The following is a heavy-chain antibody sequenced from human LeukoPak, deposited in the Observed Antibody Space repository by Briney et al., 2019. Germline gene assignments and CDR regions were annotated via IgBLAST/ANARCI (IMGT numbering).Heavy chain of an antibody. J-gene: IGHJ4*02. Sequence: GASVKVSCKASGDTFSSYAISWVRQAPGPGLEWMGRIIPIFGIANYAQKFQGRVTITADKSTSTAYMELSSLRSEDTAVYYCARDTAPDYGGNSGPYFDYWGQGTLVTVSS. V-gene: IGHV1-69*04. CDR1: GDTFSSYA. CDR3: ARDTAPDYGGNSGPYFDY. D-gene: IGHD4-23*01. CDR2: IIPIFGIA.